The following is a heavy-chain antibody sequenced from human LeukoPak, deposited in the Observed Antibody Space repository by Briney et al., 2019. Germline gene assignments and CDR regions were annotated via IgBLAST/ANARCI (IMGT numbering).Heavy chain of an antibody. J-gene: IGHJ1*01. D-gene: IGHD3-22*01. CDR2: ISSSGSTL. V-gene: IGHV3-11*01. CDR3: ARDRYYYDTTNYS. CDR1: GFTFSDYY. Sequence: GGSLRLSCAASGFTFSDYYMSWIRQAPGKGLEWISYISSSGSTLYYADSVKGRFTISMDNAMNSLFLQMNSLRAEDTAVYYCARDRYYYDTTNYSGGQGTLVTVSS.